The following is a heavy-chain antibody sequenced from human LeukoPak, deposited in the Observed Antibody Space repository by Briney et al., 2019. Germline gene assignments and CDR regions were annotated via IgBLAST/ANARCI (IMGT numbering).Heavy chain of an antibody. D-gene: IGHD1-26*01. CDR3: ARHEYSGSYYGLSWFDP. V-gene: IGHV4-39*01. Sequence: SDTLSLTCTLSGGSISSSGYYWGWIRQPPGKGLEWIASIYYSGSTYYNPSLKTRDTISVDTSKNQLSLKLSSLTVADTAVYYCARHEYSGSYYGLSWFDPWGQGTLVTVSS. J-gene: IGHJ5*02. CDR1: GGSISSSGYY. CDR2: IYYSGST.